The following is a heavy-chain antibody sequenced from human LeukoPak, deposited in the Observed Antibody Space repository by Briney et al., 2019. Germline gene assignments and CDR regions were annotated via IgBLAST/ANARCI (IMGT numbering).Heavy chain of an antibody. D-gene: IGHD3-9*01. V-gene: IGHV4-34*01. CDR3: ARIRCGHSGSVCYNH. CDR2: ISHTEGT. Sequence: NSSETLSLTCGVFGVSINDYYWSWIRQSLGKGLEWIGEISHTEGTRYNPSLESRVTMSVGTSENQLSLKLIFVTAADTAVYYCARIRCGHSGSVCYNHWGLGTLVTVSS. CDR1: GVSINDYY. J-gene: IGHJ1*01.